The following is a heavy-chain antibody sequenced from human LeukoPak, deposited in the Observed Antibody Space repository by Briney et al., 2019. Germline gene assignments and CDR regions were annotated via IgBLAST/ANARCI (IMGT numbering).Heavy chain of an antibody. J-gene: IGHJ3*02. CDR2: IKQDGSEK. V-gene: IGHV3-7*05. D-gene: IGHD7-27*01. Sequence: GGSLRLSCAASGFTFSSYWMSWVRQAPGKGLEWVANIKQDGSEKYYVDSVKGRFTISRDNAKSSLYLQMNSLRAEDTAVYYCARDIHTQLTGEEEDAFDIWGQGTMVTVSS. CDR1: GFTFSSYW. CDR3: ARDIHTQLTGEEEDAFDI.